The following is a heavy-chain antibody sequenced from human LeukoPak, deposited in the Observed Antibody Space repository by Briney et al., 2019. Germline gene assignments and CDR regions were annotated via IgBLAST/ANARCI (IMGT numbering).Heavy chain of an antibody. CDR1: GGSFSSYY. D-gene: IGHD6-19*01. V-gene: IGHV4-59*01. CDR2: IYYSGNT. Sequence: PSETLSLTCTVSGGSFSSYYWGWFRQPPGKGLGGIGYIYYSGNTNYNPSLKSRVTISLDTSKNQFSLKLSSVTAADTAVYYCARDYSGWAYYFDYWGQGTLVTVSS. J-gene: IGHJ4*02. CDR3: ARDYSGWAYYFDY.